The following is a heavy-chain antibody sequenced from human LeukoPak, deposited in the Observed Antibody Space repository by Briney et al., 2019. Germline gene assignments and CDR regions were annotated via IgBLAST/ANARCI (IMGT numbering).Heavy chain of an antibody. D-gene: IGHD6-13*01. CDR2: ISSSSSYI. CDR1: GFTFSSYS. V-gene: IGHV3-21*01. J-gene: IGHJ5*02. Sequence: GGSLRLSCAASGFTFSSYSMNWVRQAPGKGLEWVSSISSSSSYIYYADSVKGRFTISRDNAKNSLYLQMNSLRAEDTAVYYCARAGVIAAAYWFDPWGQGTPVTVSS. CDR3: ARAGVIAAAYWFDP.